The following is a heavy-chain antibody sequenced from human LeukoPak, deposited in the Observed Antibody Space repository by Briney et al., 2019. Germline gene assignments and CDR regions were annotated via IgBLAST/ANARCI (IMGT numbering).Heavy chain of an antibody. CDR2: IYYSGST. J-gene: IGHJ4*02. V-gene: IGHV4-31*03. CDR3: ARGRAYYYGSGSSHFDY. Sequence: PSETLTLTCTVSGGSISSGGYYWSWIRPHPGKGLEWIGYIYYSGSTYYNPSLKSRVTISVDTSKNQFSLKLSSVTAADTAVYYCARGRAYYYGSGSSHFDYWGQGTLVTVSS. D-gene: IGHD3-10*01. CDR1: GGSISSGGYY.